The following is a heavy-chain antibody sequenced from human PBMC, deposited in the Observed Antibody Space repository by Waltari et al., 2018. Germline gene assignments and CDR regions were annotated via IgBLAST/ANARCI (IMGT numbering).Heavy chain of an antibody. V-gene: IGHV3-21*01. CDR3: ARPYSSGWSGGYY. D-gene: IGHD6-19*01. J-gene: IGHJ4*02. CDR1: GFTFSSYS. CDR2: SSSSSSYR. Sequence: EVQLVESGGGLVKPGGSLRLSCAASGFTFSSYSMNWVRQAPGKGLGWFSTSSSSSSYRYYADSVKGRFTSSRDNAKNSLDLQMNSLRAEDTAVYYCARPYSSGWSGGYYWGQGTLVTVSS.